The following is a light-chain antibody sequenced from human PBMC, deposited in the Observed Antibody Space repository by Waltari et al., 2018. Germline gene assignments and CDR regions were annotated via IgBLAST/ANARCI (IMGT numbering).Light chain of an antibody. CDR1: QSVSSW. CDR3: QQYNTYPRT. J-gene: IGKJ2*01. CDR2: RAS. Sequence: DIQMTQSPPTLSASVGDRVTITGRASQSVSSWLAWYQQKPGKAPNLLIYRASSLESGVPSRFSGSGSGTEFTLTISSLQPDDFATYYCQQYNTYPRTFGQGTKLEIK. V-gene: IGKV1-5*03.